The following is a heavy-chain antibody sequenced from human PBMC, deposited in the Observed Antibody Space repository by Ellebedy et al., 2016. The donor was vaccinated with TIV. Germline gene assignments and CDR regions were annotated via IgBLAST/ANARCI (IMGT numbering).Heavy chain of an antibody. CDR1: GGSFSGYY. J-gene: IGHJ1*01. CDR3: ASGSIGWDVKAEYFQH. D-gene: IGHD1-26*01. Sequence: SETLSLXCAVYGGSFSGYYWSWIRQPPGKGLEWIGEINHSGSTNYNPSLKSRVTISVDTSKNQFSLKLSSVTAADTAVYYCASGSIGWDVKAEYFQHWGQGTLVTVSS. V-gene: IGHV4-34*01. CDR2: INHSGST.